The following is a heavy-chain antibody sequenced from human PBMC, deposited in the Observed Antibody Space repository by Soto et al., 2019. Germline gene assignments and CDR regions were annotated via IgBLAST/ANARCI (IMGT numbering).Heavy chain of an antibody. J-gene: IGHJ4*02. CDR3: ARGQGGIDY. V-gene: IGHV4-31*03. CDR2: IYYSGST. CDR1: GGSISSGGYY. Sequence: QVQLQESGPGLVKPSQTLSLTCTVSGGSISSGGYYWSWIRQHPGKGLEWIGYIYYSGSTYYNPSLXRRDTXXVDTSQNQFSLKLSSVTAADTALYYCARGQGGIDYWGQGTLVTVSS. D-gene: IGHD1-26*01.